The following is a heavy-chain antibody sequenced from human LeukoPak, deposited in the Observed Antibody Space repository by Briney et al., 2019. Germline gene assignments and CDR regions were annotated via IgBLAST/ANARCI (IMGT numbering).Heavy chain of an antibody. V-gene: IGHV3-23*01. CDR3: AKNRGTGMAFYDH. Sequence: GGSLRLSCAASGFTFSSYAMTWVRRAPGKGLEWVSAISGGGGYIYYGDSVKGRFTSSRDNSESTLYPQMNNLRAEDTAVYYCAKNRGTGMAFYDHWGQGTQVTVSS. D-gene: IGHD5-18*01. CDR1: GFTFSSYA. CDR2: ISGGGGYI. J-gene: IGHJ4*02.